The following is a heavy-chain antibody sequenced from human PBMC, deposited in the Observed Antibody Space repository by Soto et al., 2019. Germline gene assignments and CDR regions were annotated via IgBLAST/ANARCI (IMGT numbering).Heavy chain of an antibody. V-gene: IGHV3-30*18. Sequence: QVRLVESGGGVVQPGWSLRLSCAASGFSFSDYGMHLVRQAPGKGLEWVAVVSFDGNTKFYGDSVKGRFTISRDNFKNTLYLQMDSLTPEDTAVYHCVKEADIYVSSKYDNWGQGILVTVSS. CDR3: VKEADIYVSSKYDN. CDR1: GFSFSDYG. J-gene: IGHJ4*02. D-gene: IGHD3-10*02. CDR2: VSFDGNTK.